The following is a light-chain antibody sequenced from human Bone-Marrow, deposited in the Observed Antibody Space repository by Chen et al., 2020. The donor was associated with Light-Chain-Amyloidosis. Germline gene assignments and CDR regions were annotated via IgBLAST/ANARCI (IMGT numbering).Light chain of an antibody. CDR3: MQSTQVPIG. J-gene: IGKJ5*01. Sequence: DIVMTQTPLSSPVTLGQPASISCRSSRSLVHRDGNTYLSWLQQRPGQPPRLLIYLISNRFSGVPDRFSGSGAGTDFTLKISRVEAEDVGIYYCMQSTQVPIGFGQGTRLEIK. CDR1: RSLVHRDGNTY. V-gene: IGKV2-24*01. CDR2: LIS.